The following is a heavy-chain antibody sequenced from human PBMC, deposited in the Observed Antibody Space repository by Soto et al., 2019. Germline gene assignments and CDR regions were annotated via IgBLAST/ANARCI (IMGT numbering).Heavy chain of an antibody. CDR2: INQDGSER. Sequence: VQLVQSGAEVKKPGSSVKVSCKASGGTFNTYAISWVRQAPGQGLEWVANINQDGSERYYVDSVRGRFTISRDNVENSLYLQLNSLRPEDTAVYYCAVYGYGVSAAAYWGQGTLVTVSS. CDR1: GGTFNTYA. J-gene: IGHJ4*02. V-gene: IGHV3-7*05. CDR3: AVYGYGVSAAAY. D-gene: IGHD4-17*01.